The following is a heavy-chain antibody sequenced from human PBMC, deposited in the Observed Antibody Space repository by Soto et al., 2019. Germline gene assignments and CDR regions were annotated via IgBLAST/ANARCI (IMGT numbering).Heavy chain of an antibody. CDR2: SRNKINSYTT. Sequence: PGGSLRLSCAVSGFIFSDNYMDWVRQAPGKGLEWVGRSRNKINSYTTQYAASVKGRFTISRDDSKNSLYLQMNSLKTDDTAVYYCAREGPLKLWSGDFYSYLIPVSGQGTSVTI. J-gene: IGHJ6*02. D-gene: IGHD5-18*01. CDR3: AREGPLKLWSGDFYSYLIPV. CDR1: GFIFSDNY. V-gene: IGHV3-72*01.